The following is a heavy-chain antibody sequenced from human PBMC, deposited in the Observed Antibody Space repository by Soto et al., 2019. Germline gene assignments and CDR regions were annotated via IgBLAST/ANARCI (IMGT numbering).Heavy chain of an antibody. CDR3: AADAGGGGY. J-gene: IGHJ4*02. V-gene: IGHV3-53*01. Sequence: EVQLVESGGGLIQPGGSLRLSCAVSGFTVSNNYMSWVRQAPGKGLEGVSVIYSGGYTAYGDSVKGRFTISRDNSKNTLDLQMHPLRADDRGGYFWAADAGGGGYWGQGTLVTVSS. CDR1: GFTVSNNY. D-gene: IGHD3-10*01. CDR2: IYSGGYT.